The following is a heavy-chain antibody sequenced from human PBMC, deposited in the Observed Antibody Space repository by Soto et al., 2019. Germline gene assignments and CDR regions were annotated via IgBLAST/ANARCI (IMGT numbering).Heavy chain of an antibody. CDR2: IIPIFDTS. Sequence: QVHLVQSGAEVKRPGSSVKVSCKASGGTFTSFAFSWVRQAPRQGLEWIGVIIPIFDTSTSAQSFQGRLTVTANKSANTVYMELNSLRSDDTAIYFCAREPLSGDSGWYTDFDSWGQGTLVTVSS. D-gene: IGHD6-19*01. CDR3: AREPLSGDSGWYTDFDS. J-gene: IGHJ4*02. CDR1: GGTFTSFA. V-gene: IGHV1-69*06.